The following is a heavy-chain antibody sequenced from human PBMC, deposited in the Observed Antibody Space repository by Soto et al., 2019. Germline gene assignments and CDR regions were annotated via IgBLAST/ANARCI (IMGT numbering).Heavy chain of an antibody. CDR2: IWYDGSNK. D-gene: IGHD3-22*01. CDR1: GFTFSSYG. CDR3: ARVGSSGYSYYFDY. Sequence: PGGSLRLSCAASGFTFSSYGMHWVRQAPGKGLEWVAVIWYDGSNKYYADSVKGRFTISRDNSKNTLYLQMNSLRAEDTAVYYCARVGSSGYSYYFDYWGQGTLVTVSS. J-gene: IGHJ4*02. V-gene: IGHV3-33*01.